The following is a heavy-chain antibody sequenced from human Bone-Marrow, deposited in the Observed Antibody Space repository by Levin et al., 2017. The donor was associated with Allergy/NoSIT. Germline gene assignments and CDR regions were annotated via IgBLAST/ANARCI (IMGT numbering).Heavy chain of an antibody. V-gene: IGHV3-49*04. Sequence: PGESLKISCTASGFSFDDYTLTWVRQAPGKGLEWVGFVRSKAYGATTEYAASVKGRFTISRGDSKRIGYLQMNSLKIADTAVYYCTRGRTTVGTADAFDMWGQGTMVTVSS. CDR1: GFSFDDYT. CDR3: TRGRTTVGTADAFDM. D-gene: IGHD4-23*01. CDR2: VRSKAYGATT. J-gene: IGHJ3*02.